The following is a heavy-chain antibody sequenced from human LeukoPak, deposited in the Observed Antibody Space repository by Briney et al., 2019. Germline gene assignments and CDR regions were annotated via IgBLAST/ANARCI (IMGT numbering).Heavy chain of an antibody. CDR1: GITVSSND. CDR3: ARGPTVQEDLDY. Sequence: GGSLRLSCAASGITVSSNDMSWVRQAPGKGLEWVSVIYSGGSTYYADSVKGRFTISRDISKNTLYLQMNSLRAEDTAVYYCARGPTVQEDLDYWGQGTLVTVSS. CDR2: IYSGGST. V-gene: IGHV3-66*01. J-gene: IGHJ4*02.